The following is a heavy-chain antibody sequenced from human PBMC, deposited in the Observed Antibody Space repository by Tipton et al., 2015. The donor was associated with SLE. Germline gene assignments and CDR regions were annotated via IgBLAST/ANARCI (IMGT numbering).Heavy chain of an antibody. V-gene: IGHV3-74*01. Sequence: SLRLSCAASGFTFSSYWMHWVRQAPGKGLVWVSRINSDGSSTSYADSVKGRFTISRDNAKNTLYLQMNSLRAEDTAVYYCAKGSYYYDSSGYPWCFDLWGRGTLVTVSS. CDR3: AKGSYYYDSSGYPWCFDL. D-gene: IGHD3-22*01. J-gene: IGHJ2*01. CDR1: GFTFSSYW. CDR2: INSDGSST.